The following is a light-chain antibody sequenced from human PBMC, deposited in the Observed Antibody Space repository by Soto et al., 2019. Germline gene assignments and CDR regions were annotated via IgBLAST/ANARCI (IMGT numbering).Light chain of an antibody. Sequence: QSVLTQPPSVSGAPGQRVTISCTGSSSNIGSGYEVHWYQQLPGTAPKLLIYGNIYRPSGVPDRFSGSKSDTSVCLAITGLQAEDEADYLCQSYDSSLSGVVFGGGTKLTVL. J-gene: IGLJ2*01. CDR1: SSNIGSGYE. CDR2: GNI. CDR3: QSYDSSLSGVV. V-gene: IGLV1-40*01.